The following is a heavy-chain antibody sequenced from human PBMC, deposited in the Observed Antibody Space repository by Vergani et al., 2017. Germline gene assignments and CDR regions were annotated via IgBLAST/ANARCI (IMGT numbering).Heavy chain of an antibody. V-gene: IGHV1-8*01. CDR1: GYTFTSYD. CDR3: ARGRGVGVVTAGRYDCYYYRDV. J-gene: IGHJ6*03. D-gene: IGHD2-2*01. Sequence: QVPLVQSGAEVKKPGASVKVSCKASGYTFTSYDINWVRQATGQGLEWMGWMNPNSGNTGYAQKFQGRVTMTRNTSISTAYMELSSLRSEDTAVYYYARGRGVGVVTAGRYDCYYYRDVWGKGTTVTVSS. CDR2: MNPNSGNT.